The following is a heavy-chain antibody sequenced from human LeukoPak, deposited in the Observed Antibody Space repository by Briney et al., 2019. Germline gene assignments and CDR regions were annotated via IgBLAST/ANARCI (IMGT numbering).Heavy chain of an antibody. D-gene: IGHD3-22*01. V-gene: IGHV3-48*03. CDR2: ISSTGSII. CDR1: GFTFSTYA. Sequence: GGSLRLSCVASGFTFSTYAMNWVRQAPGKGLEWVSYISSTGSIIYYADSVKGRFTISRDNAKNSLYLQMNSLRAEDTAVYYCATATYYYDSSGLFDYWGQGTLVTVSS. CDR3: ATATYYYDSSGLFDY. J-gene: IGHJ4*02.